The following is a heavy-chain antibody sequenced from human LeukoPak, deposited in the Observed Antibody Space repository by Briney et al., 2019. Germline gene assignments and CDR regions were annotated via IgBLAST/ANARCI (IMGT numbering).Heavy chain of an antibody. CDR3: ARGYGSGSHYFDY. Sequence: SETLSPTCTVSGGSVSGYYWSWIRQPPGKGLEWIGYIYYSGNTNYNPSLKSRLIMSLDTSKNHFSLKLNSVTAADTAVYYCARGYGSGSHYFDYWGQGSLVTVSS. CDR2: IYYSGNT. D-gene: IGHD3-10*01. J-gene: IGHJ4*02. CDR1: GGSVSGYY. V-gene: IGHV4-59*02.